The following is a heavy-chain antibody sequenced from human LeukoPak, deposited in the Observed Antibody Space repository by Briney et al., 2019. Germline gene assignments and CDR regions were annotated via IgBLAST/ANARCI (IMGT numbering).Heavy chain of an antibody. J-gene: IGHJ4*02. CDR3: AKARYSSGWDYFDY. Sequence: GGSLRLSCAASGFIFSSYAMSWVRQAPGKGLEWVSGISGSGGSTYYADSVKGRFTISRDNSKNTLYLRMNSLRGEDTAVYYCAKARYSSGWDYFDYWGQGTLVTVSS. V-gene: IGHV3-23*01. CDR2: ISGSGGST. D-gene: IGHD6-19*01. CDR1: GFIFSSYA.